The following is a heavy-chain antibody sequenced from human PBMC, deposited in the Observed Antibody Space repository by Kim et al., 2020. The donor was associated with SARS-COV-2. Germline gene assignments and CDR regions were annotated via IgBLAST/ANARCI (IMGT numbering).Heavy chain of an antibody. CDR3: ATLGKRYGNSIDF. V-gene: IGHV4-34*09. Sequence: NYNPALKSRITMSVDTSKNQFSRKLNSVTAADTAVYFCATLGKRYGNSIDFWGQGTLVTVSS. D-gene: IGHD5-18*01. J-gene: IGHJ4*02.